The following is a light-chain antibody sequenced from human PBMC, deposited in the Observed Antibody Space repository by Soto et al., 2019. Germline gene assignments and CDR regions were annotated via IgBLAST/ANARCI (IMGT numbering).Light chain of an antibody. J-gene: IGLJ2*01. CDR1: SSNIGSNY. CDR3: AAWDDSLSGVV. Sequence: QSVLTQPPSASGTPGQRVTISCSGSSSNIGSNYVYWYQQLPGTAPKLIIYRNNQRPSGVPDRFSGSKSGTSASLAISGLRSEDESDYYCAAWDDSLSGVVVGGGTKLTVL. CDR2: RNN. V-gene: IGLV1-47*01.